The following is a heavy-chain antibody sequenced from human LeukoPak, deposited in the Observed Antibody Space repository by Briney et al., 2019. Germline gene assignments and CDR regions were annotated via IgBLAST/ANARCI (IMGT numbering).Heavy chain of an antibody. D-gene: IGHD3-22*01. J-gene: IGHJ4*02. CDR3: DTYYYDSSGYYRDY. Sequence: SETLSLTCAVSGGSISSSNWWSWVRQPPGKGLEWIGEIYHSGSTNYNPSLKSRVTISVDKSKNQFSLKLSSVTAADTAVYYCDTYYYDSSGYYRDYWGQGTLVTVSS. V-gene: IGHV4-4*02. CDR2: IYHSGST. CDR1: GGSISSSNW.